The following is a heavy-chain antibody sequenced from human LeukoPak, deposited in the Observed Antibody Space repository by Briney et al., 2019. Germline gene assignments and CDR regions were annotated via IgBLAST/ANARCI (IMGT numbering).Heavy chain of an antibody. D-gene: IGHD4-17*01. V-gene: IGHV3-7*01. CDR3: ASLPYPFPTGAFDY. Sequence: PGGSLRLSCVGSGFIFSGYALHWVRQAPGKGLEWVANIKQDGSEKYYVDSVKGRFTISRDNAKNSLYLQMNSLRAEDTAVYYCASLPYPFPTGAFDYWGQGTLVTVSS. J-gene: IGHJ4*02. CDR2: IKQDGSEK. CDR1: GFIFSGYA.